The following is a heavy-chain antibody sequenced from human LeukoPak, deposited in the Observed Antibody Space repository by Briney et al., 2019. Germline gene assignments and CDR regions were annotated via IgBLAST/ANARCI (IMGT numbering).Heavy chain of an antibody. CDR2: ISSSSSYI. J-gene: IGHJ4*02. Sequence: GGSLRLSCAASGFTFRSYSMNWVRQAPGKGLEWVSSISSSSSYIYYADSVKGRFTISRDNAKNSLYLQMNSLRAEDTAVYYCARECGGYDLCYFDYWGQGTLVTVSS. CDR1: GFTFRSYS. CDR3: ARECGGYDLCYFDY. D-gene: IGHD5-12*01. V-gene: IGHV3-21*01.